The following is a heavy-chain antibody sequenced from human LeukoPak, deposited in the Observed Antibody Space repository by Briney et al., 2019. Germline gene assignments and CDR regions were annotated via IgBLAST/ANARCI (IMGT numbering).Heavy chain of an antibody. CDR2: IYYSGST. CDR3: ARDRVGATIGDFDY. CDR1: GGSISSGGYY. V-gene: IGHV4-31*03. J-gene: IGHJ4*02. D-gene: IGHD1-26*01. Sequence: PSQTLSLTCTVSGGSISSGGYYWSWIRQHPGKGLEWIGYIYYSGSTYYNPSLKSRVTISVDTSKNQFSLKLSSVTAADTAVYYCARDRVGATIGDFDYWGQGTLVTVSS.